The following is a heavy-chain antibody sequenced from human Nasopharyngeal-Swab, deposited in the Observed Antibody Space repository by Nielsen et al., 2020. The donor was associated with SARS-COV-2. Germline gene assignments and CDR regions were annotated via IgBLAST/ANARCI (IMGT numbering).Heavy chain of an antibody. CDR3: AKEVGVADMFDY. CDR1: GGSFSGYY. D-gene: IGHD6-19*01. V-gene: IGHV3-53*05. CDR2: IYSGGST. Sequence: ETLSLTCAVYGGSFSGYYWRWIRQAPGKGLEWVSVIYSGGSTYYADSVKGRFTISRDNSKNTLYLQMNSLRAEETAVYYCAKEVGVADMFDYWGQGTLVTVSS. J-gene: IGHJ4*02.